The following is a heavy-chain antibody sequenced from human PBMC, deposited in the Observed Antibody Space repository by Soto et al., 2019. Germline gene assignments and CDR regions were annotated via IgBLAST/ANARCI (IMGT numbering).Heavy chain of an antibody. J-gene: IGHJ6*02. Sequence: GGSLRLSCAASGFAFSTYAMTWVRQAPGKGLEWVSVISGSGGSSYYAASVQGRFTISRDNSKNTVYLQMTGLRAEDTALYFCAKVTKRAAAGRYEYYKYGMDVWGQGTTVTVSS. CDR3: AKVTKRAAAGRYEYYKYGMDV. V-gene: IGHV3-23*01. CDR2: ISGSGGSS. D-gene: IGHD5-12*01. CDR1: GFAFSTYA.